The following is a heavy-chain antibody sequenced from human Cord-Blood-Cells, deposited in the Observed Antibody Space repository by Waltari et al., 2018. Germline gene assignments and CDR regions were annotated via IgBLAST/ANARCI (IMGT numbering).Heavy chain of an antibody. CDR1: GYSISSGYS. D-gene: IGHD6-6*01. J-gene: IGHJ4*02. Sequence: QVQLQESGPGLVKPSETLSLTCTVSGYSISSGYSWGWIRQPPGKGLEWIGSIYHSGSTYYNPSLKSRVTISVDTSKNQFSLKLSSVTAADTAVYYCARDQAGGIEQLVDYWGQGTLVTVSS. CDR2: IYHSGST. CDR3: ARDQAGGIEQLVDY. V-gene: IGHV4-38-2*02.